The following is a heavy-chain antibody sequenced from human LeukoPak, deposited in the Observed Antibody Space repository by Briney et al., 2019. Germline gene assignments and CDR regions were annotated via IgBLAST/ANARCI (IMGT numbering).Heavy chain of an antibody. CDR1: GFTFSSSW. CDR3: GRRGDGGRSFDY. CDR2: INSDGSTT. Sequence: GGSLRLSCAASGFTFSSSWMHWGRQAPGKGLVWVSRINSDGSTTTYADSVKGRFTISRDNSKNTLYLQMNSLRAEDTAVYYCGRRGDGGRSFDYWGQGTLVTVSS. J-gene: IGHJ4*02. D-gene: IGHD4-23*01. V-gene: IGHV3-74*01.